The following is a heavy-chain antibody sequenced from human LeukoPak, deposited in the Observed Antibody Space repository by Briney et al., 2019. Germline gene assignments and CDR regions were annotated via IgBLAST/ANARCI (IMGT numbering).Heavy chain of an antibody. D-gene: IGHD2-2*01. J-gene: IGHJ4*02. V-gene: IGHV3-74*01. Sequence: GSLRLSCAASGFTVSTYWMHWVRQAPGKGLVWVSRINSDGSSTSYADSVKGRFTISRDNAKNTLYLEMNSLRAEDTAVYYCARPRQCYSTTSCANHFDYWGQGTLVTVSS. CDR2: INSDGSST. CDR1: GFTVSTYW. CDR3: ARPRQCYSTTSCANHFDY.